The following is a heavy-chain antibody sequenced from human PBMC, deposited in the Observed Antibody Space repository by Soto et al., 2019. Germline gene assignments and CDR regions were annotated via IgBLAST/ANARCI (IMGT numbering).Heavy chain of an antibody. D-gene: IGHD3-3*01. CDR2: ISGSGGST. CDR3: ATACCGSGYYRYQPRDY. V-gene: IGHV3-23*01. Sequence: GGSLRLSCAASGFTFSSYAMSWVRQAPGKGLEWVSAISGSGGSTYYADSVKGRFTISRDNSKNTLYLQMNSLRAEDTAVYYCATACCGSGYYRYQPRDYWGQGTLVTVSS. CDR1: GFTFSSYA. J-gene: IGHJ4*02.